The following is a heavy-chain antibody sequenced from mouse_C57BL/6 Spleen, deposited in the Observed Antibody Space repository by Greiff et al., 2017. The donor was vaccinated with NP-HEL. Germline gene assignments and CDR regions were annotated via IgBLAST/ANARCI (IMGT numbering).Heavy chain of an antibody. J-gene: IGHJ4*01. Sequence: VQLQQSGAELVRPGTSVKVSCKASGYAFTNYLIEWVKQRPGQGLEWIGVINPGSGGTNYNEKFKGKATLTADKSSSTAYRQLSSLTSEDSAVDCGARVGSSSYYYAMDYWGQGTSVTVSS. CDR3: ARVGSSSYYYAMDY. V-gene: IGHV1-54*01. D-gene: IGHD1-1*01. CDR1: GYAFTNYL. CDR2: INPGSGGT.